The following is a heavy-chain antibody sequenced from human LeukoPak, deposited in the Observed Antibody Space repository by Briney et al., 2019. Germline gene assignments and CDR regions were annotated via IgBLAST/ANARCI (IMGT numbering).Heavy chain of an antibody. J-gene: IGHJ6*02. CDR1: GDTFTSSG. CDR3: ARDRPHFEGFVIYYYYYGMDV. CDR2: ISAYNGNT. Sequence: ASVKVSCKASGDTFTSSGISWVRQAPGQGLEWMGWISAYNGNTKYAQKLQGRVTMTTDTSTSTAYMELRSLRSDDTAVYYCARDRPHFEGFVIYYYYYGMDVWGQGTTVTVSS. V-gene: IGHV1-18*01. D-gene: IGHD3-16*02.